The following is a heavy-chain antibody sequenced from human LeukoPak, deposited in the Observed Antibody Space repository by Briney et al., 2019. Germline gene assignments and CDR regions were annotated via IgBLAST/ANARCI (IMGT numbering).Heavy chain of an antibody. J-gene: IGHJ4*02. CDR3: ARLKEDYGGNPGHFDY. D-gene: IGHD4-23*01. CDR2: IYYSGST. CDR1: GGSISSYY. V-gene: IGHV4-59*01. Sequence: SETLSLTCIVSGGSISSYYWSWIRQPPGKGLECIGYIYYSGSTNYNPSLKSRVTISVDTSKNQFSLKLSSVTAADTAVYYCARLKEDYGGNPGHFDYWGQGTLVTVSS.